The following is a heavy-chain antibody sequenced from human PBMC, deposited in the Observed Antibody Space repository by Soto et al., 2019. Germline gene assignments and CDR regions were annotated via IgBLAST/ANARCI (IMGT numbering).Heavy chain of an antibody. Sequence: EVPLVESGGGLVQPGGSLRLSCAASGFTFSSYSMNWVRQAPGKGLEWVSYISSSSSTIYYADSVKGRFTISRDNAKNSLYLQMNSLRAEDTAVYYCARDEGYDYGYYYGMDVWGQGTTVTVSS. D-gene: IGHD5-12*01. V-gene: IGHV3-48*01. CDR1: GFTFSSYS. CDR3: ARDEGYDYGYYYGMDV. J-gene: IGHJ6*02. CDR2: ISSSSSTI.